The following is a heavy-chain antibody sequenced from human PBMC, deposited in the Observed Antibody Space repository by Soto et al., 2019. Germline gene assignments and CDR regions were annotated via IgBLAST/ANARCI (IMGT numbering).Heavy chain of an antibody. J-gene: IGHJ4*02. Sequence: GGSLGLSCAASGLTFTSYVMSWVRQAPGKGLEWVSAISGSGSSTYYADSVKGRFIVSRDNSKNTLYLQMDSLRAEDTAVYYCAKGRTIASSFDYWAQGSPVTVSS. D-gene: IGHD6-13*01. CDR2: ISGSGSST. CDR1: GLTFTSYV. CDR3: AKGRTIASSFDY. V-gene: IGHV3-23*01.